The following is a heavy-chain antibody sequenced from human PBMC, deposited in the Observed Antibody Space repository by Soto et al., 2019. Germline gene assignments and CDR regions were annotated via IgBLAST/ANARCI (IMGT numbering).Heavy chain of an antibody. Sequence: SETLSLTCTVAGGSIINSNYYWGWIRQPPGKGLEWIGSIYYSGSTYYNPSLKSRVTISVDTSKNQFSLNLRSVTAADTAVYYCARQIYDFVWGTYRPFYFDYWGQGTLVTVSS. D-gene: IGHD3-16*02. J-gene: IGHJ4*02. V-gene: IGHV4-39*01. CDR2: IYYSGST. CDR3: ARQIYDFVWGTYRPFYFDY. CDR1: GGSIINSNYY.